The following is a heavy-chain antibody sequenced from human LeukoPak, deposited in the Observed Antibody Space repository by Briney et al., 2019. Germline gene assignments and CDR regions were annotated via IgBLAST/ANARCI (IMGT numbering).Heavy chain of an antibody. Sequence: GGSLRLSCAASGFTFSTYEMNWVRQAPGKGLEWVSYISSSGRTIYYADSVKGRFTISRDNAKNSLYLQMNRLRVEDTAVDYCARVAYYDSSGDYVSQTPDYWGQGTLVTVSS. V-gene: IGHV3-48*03. CDR3: ARVAYYDSSGDYVSQTPDY. CDR2: ISSSGRTI. J-gene: IGHJ4*02. D-gene: IGHD3-22*01. CDR1: GFTFSTYE.